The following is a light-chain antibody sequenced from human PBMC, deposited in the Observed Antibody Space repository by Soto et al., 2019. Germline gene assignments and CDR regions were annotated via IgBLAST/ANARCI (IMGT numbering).Light chain of an antibody. J-gene: IGKJ1*01. V-gene: IGKV3-15*01. Sequence: ETVLTQSPATLSVSPGERVTLSCRASQSVRSNLAWYQQRPGQAPRLLISGASTRATGIPARFSGSGSGTEFTLTISSLQSEDFAIYYCQQYNDWPPWTLGQGTKVEIK. CDR2: GAS. CDR3: QQYNDWPPWT. CDR1: QSVRSN.